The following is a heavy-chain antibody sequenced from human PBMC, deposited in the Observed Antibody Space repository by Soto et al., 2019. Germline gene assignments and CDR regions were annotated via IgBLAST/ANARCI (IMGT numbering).Heavy chain of an antibody. Sequence: QGPLVQSGAEMKKPGASVKVSCTASGNTFTNFGVTWVRQAPGQGLEWMGWISAYTDDPNYAQKFQGRVTMTIDTSTSTAYLDLRSLTSDDTAVYYCARVIPGAEAWFDPWGQGTLVTVSS. V-gene: IGHV1-18*01. J-gene: IGHJ5*02. CDR3: ARVIPGAEAWFDP. D-gene: IGHD2-2*01. CDR2: ISAYTDDP. CDR1: GNTFTNFG.